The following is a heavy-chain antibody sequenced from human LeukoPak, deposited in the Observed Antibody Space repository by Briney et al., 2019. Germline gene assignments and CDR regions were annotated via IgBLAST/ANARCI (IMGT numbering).Heavy chain of an antibody. V-gene: IGHV4-59*01. CDR1: GGSISSYY. J-gene: IGHJ3*02. CDR2: IYYSGST. Sequence: PSETLSLTCTVSGGSISSYYWSWIRQPPGKGLEWIGYIYYSGSTNYNPSLKSRVTISVDTSKNQFSLKLSSVTAADTAVYYCARDNGAEELLLPGLLHGFDIWGQGTMVTVSS. D-gene: IGHD1-26*01. CDR3: ARDNGAEELLLPGLLHGFDI.